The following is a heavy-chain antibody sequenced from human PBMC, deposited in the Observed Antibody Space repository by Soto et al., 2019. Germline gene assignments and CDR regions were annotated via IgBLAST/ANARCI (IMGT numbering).Heavy chain of an antibody. J-gene: IGHJ6*02. CDR3: ARERIMITFGGVIVYPGMDV. CDR2: ISAYNGNT. V-gene: IGHV1-18*01. D-gene: IGHD3-16*02. Sequence: ASVKVSCKASGYTLNSYGISWVRQDHGQGLEWMGWISAYNGNTNYAQKLQGRVTMTTDTSTSTAYMELRSLRSDDTAVYYCARERIMITFGGVIVYPGMDVWGQGTTVTVSS. CDR1: GYTLNSYG.